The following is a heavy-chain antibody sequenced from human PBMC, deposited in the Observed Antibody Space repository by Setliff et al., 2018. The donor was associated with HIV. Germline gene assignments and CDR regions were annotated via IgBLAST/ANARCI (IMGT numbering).Heavy chain of an antibody. CDR1: GFTFSNYG. J-gene: IGHJ4*02. CDR2: ISYHERDT. V-gene: IGHV3-30*18. CDR3: TKPTTVVTSYYFDS. D-gene: IGHD4-17*01. Sequence: LRLSCGASGFTFSNYGMQWVRQAPGKGLEWVAIISYHERDTFYADSVKGRFTISRDNSKNMLYLQMNSLRTEDTAVYYCTKPTTVVTSYYFDSWGQGTQVTVS.